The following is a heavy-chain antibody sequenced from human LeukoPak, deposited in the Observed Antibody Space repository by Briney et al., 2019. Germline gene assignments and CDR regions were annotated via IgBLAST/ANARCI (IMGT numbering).Heavy chain of an antibody. CDR3: TKGRIAVAGPDTFDI. J-gene: IGHJ3*02. D-gene: IGHD6-19*01. Sequence: PGGSLRLSCAASGFTFSSYAMSWVRQAPGKGLEWVSYISWNSNNIDYADSVKGRFTTSRDNAKNSLYLQMNSLRAEDTALYYCTKGRIAVAGPDTFDIWGQGTMVTVSS. V-gene: IGHV3-9*01. CDR1: GFTFSSYA. CDR2: ISWNSNNI.